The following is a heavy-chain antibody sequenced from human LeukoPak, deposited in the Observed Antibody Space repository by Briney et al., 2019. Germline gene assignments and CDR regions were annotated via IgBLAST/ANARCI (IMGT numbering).Heavy chain of an antibody. CDR2: ISGYNGNT. Sequence: ASVKVSCKASGYAVTSYGISWVRLAPGQGLEWMGWISGYNGNTNYAQKLQGRVTMTTDTSRRTAYMELRSLRSDDTAAYYCARYRKLLQWLANWFDPWGQGTLVTVSS. CDR3: ARYRKLLQWLANWFDP. CDR1: GYAVTSYG. J-gene: IGHJ5*02. D-gene: IGHD6-19*01. V-gene: IGHV1-18*01.